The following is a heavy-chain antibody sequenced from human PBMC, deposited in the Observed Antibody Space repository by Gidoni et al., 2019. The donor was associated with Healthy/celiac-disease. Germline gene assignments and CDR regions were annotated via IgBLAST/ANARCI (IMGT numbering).Heavy chain of an antibody. CDR1: GDSVSSNSAA. D-gene: IGHD5-12*01. CDR2: TYYRSKWYI. V-gene: IGHV6-1*01. J-gene: IGHJ4*02. CDR3: ARCGYSGYEGLMFDY. Sequence: QVQLQQSGPGLVQPSQTLSLTCAISGDSVSSNSAAWNWIRQSPSRGLEWLGRTYYRSKWYIDYAVSVRSRISIKPDTSKNQFSLQLNSVTPEDTAVYYCARCGYSGYEGLMFDYWGQGTLVTVSS.